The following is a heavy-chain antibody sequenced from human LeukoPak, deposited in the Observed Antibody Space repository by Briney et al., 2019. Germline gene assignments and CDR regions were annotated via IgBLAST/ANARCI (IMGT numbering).Heavy chain of an antibody. D-gene: IGHD2-2*01. J-gene: IGHJ6*02. CDR3: ARRDGYCSSTSCYADYYYGMDV. CDR1: GYSFTSYW. CDR2: IYPGDSDT. Sequence: GESLQISCKGSGYSFTSYWIGWVRQMPGKGLEWMGIIYPGDSDTTYSPSSQGQVTISADKSISTAYLQWSSLKASDTAMYYCARRDGYCSSTSCYADYYYGMDVWGQGTTVTVSS. V-gene: IGHV5-51*01.